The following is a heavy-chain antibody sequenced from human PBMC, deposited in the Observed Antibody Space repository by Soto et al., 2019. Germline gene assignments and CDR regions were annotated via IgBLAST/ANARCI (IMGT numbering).Heavy chain of an antibody. Sequence: QVQLQESGPGLVQPSQTLSLTCSVSGDPVSSGSYYWTWVRQHPVKGLEWIGYIYHTGSTYYNPSLQSPLIMSIDTSKNQFSLHLYSVTATDTAVYFCAAKLGTTHYFDFWGQGSLVAVSS. CDR1: GDPVSSGSYY. J-gene: IGHJ4*02. CDR2: IYHTGST. V-gene: IGHV4-31*01. D-gene: IGHD7-27*01. CDR3: AAKLGTTHYFDF.